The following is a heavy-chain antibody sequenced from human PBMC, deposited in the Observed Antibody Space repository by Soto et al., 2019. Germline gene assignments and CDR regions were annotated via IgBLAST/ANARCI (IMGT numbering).Heavy chain of an antibody. Sequence: PGGSLRLSCAASGFTFSSYWMSWVRQASGKGLEWVANIKQDGSEKYYVDSVKGRFTISRDNAKNSLYLQMNSLRAEDTAVYYCAILDDGYSYALNYFDYWGQGTLVTVSS. CDR1: GFTFSSYW. D-gene: IGHD5-18*01. J-gene: IGHJ4*02. CDR2: IKQDGSEK. CDR3: AILDDGYSYALNYFDY. V-gene: IGHV3-7*01.